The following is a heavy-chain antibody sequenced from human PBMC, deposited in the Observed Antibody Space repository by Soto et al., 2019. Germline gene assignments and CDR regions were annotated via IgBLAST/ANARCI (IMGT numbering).Heavy chain of an antibody. CDR3: ARDPGTYGPFDY. J-gene: IGHJ4*02. CDR1: GGSISSGDYY. D-gene: IGHD3-10*01. Sequence: QVQLQESGPGLVKPSQTLSLTCTVSGGSISSGDYYWSWIRQSPGKGLEWIGYISYFGSGSTYYNPSLKGRVTMSIDTSKNQFSLKLTSVTAADTAVYYCARDPGTYGPFDYWGQGTLVTVSS. V-gene: IGHV4-30-4*01. CDR2: ISYFGSGST.